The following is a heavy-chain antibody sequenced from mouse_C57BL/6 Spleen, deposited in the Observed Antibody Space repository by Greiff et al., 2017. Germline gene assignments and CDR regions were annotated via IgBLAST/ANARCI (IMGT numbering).Heavy chain of an antibody. CDR1: GFTFTDYY. J-gene: IGHJ1*03. D-gene: IGHD1-1*01. CDR2: IRNKANGYTT. CDR3: ARSHYGSSSYWYFDV. V-gene: IGHV7-3*01. Sequence: EVKVVESGGGLVQPGGSLSLSCAASGFTFTDYYMSWVRQPPGKALEWLGFIRNKANGYTTEYSASVKGRFTISRDNSQSILYLQMNALRAEDSATYYCARSHYGSSSYWYFDVWGTGTTVTVSS.